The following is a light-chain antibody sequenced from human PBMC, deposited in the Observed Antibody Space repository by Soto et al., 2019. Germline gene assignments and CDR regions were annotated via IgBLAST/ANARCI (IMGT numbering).Light chain of an antibody. V-gene: IGLV2-11*01. CDR2: EVS. Sequence: QSALTQPRSVSGSPGHSVTISCTGTSSDVGGYSYVSWYQQHPGKAPKLMISEVSKRPSGVPDRFSGSKFGNTASLTISGLQAEDEADYYCCSYAGAFTYVFGRGTKVTVL. J-gene: IGLJ6*01. CDR3: CSYAGAFTYV. CDR1: SSDVGGYSY.